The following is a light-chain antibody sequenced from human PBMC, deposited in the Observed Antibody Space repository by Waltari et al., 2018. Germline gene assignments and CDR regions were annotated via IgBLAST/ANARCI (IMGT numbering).Light chain of an antibody. J-gene: IGKJ4*01. CDR1: QNIDNF. CDR2: AAS. CDR3: QQSYSLFALT. V-gene: IGKV1-39*01. Sequence: DIQMTQSPSSLSASVGDRVTITCRASQNIDNFLNWFQQKPGKAPKLLIYAASSLQSGVPSRFSGSGSETDFALTISSLQPEDSATYYCQQSYSLFALTFGGGTKVEI.